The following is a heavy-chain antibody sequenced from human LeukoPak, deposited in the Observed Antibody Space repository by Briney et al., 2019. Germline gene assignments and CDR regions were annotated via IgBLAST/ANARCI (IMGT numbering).Heavy chain of an antibody. J-gene: IGHJ4*02. V-gene: IGHV4-61*02. Sequence: PSETLSLTCTVSGGSISSGSYYWSWIRQPAGKGLEWIGRIYTSGSTNYNPSLKSRVTISVDTSKNQFSLKLSSVTAADTAVYYCAREAGYCSGGSCYRHFDYWGQGTLVTVSS. CDR1: GGSISSGSYY. D-gene: IGHD2-15*01. CDR3: AREAGYCSGGSCYRHFDY. CDR2: IYTSGST.